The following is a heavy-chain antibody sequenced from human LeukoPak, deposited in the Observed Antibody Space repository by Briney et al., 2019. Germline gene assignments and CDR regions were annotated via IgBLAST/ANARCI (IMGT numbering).Heavy chain of an antibody. J-gene: IGHJ6*03. CDR1: GDSFSSSDW. D-gene: IGHD6-13*01. V-gene: IGHV4-4*02. CDR2: IFPSGST. CDR3: ARLPRAAAGFHYYYYMDV. Sequence: PSETLSLTCAVSGDSFSSSDWWSWVRRPPGKGLEWIGQIFPSGSTNYNPTLKSRLTISIDKSKKQFSLSLKSVTAADTAVYYCARLPRAAAGFHYYYYMDVWGKGTTVTISS.